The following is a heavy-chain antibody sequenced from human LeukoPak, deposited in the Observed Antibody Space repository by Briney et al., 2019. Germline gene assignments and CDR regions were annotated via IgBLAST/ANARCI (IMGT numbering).Heavy chain of an antibody. CDR3: AKDVSQGALVSY. J-gene: IGHJ4*02. D-gene: IGHD5/OR15-5a*01. V-gene: IGHV3-30*18. CDR2: ISYDGSNK. Sequence: GGSLRLSCAASGFTFSSYGMHWVRQAPGKGLEWVAVISYDGSNKYYADSVKGRFTISRDNSKNTLYLQMNSLRAEDTAVYYCAKDVSQGALVSYWGQGTLVTVSS. CDR1: GFTFSSYG.